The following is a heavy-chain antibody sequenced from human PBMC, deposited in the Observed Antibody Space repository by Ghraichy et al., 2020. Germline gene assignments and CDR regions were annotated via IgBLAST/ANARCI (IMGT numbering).Heavy chain of an antibody. CDR2: ISSSSNHI. D-gene: IGHD3-10*02. J-gene: IGHJ5*02. Sequence: GGSLRLSCAASGFTFSDYSMNWVRQAPGKGLEWVSSISSSSNHIYYADSVKGRFTISRDNAKNSLYLQMNSLRAEDTAVYYCARSVPHHWGQGNLVTVSS. V-gene: IGHV3-21*01. CDR1: GFTFSDYS. CDR3: ARSVPHH.